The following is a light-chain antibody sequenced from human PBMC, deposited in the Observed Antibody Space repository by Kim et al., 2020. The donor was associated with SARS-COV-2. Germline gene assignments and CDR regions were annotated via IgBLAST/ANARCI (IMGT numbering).Light chain of an antibody. CDR3: QVWDSSSVV. J-gene: IGLJ2*01. CDR1: NIGSKS. V-gene: IGLV3-21*04. Sequence: VSVAPGKTARITCGGNNIGSKSVHWYQQKPGQAPVLVIYYDSDRPSGIPERFSGSNSGNTATLTISRVEAGDEADYYCQVWDSSSVVFGGGTKLTVL. CDR2: YDS.